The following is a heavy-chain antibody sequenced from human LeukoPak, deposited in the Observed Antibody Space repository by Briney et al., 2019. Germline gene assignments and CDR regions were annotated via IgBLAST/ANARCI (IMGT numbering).Heavy chain of an antibody. Sequence: NSSETLSLTCTVSGGSISSYYWSWIRQPAGKGLEWIGRIYTSGSTNYNPSLKSRVTMSVDTSKNQSSLKLSSVTAADMAVYYCAVGSSWQNYYYYMDVWGKGTTVTVSS. CDR1: GGSISSYY. CDR2: IYTSGST. CDR3: AVGSSWQNYYYYMDV. J-gene: IGHJ6*03. D-gene: IGHD6-13*01. V-gene: IGHV4-4*07.